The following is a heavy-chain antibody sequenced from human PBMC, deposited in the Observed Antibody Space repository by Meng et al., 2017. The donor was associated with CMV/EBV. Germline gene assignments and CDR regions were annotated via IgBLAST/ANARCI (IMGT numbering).Heavy chain of an antibody. D-gene: IGHD2-2*01. J-gene: IGHJ3*02. Sequence: SETLSLTCAVYGGSFSGYYWSWIRQPPGKGLEWIGEINHSGSTNYNPSLKSRVTISVDTSKNQFSLKLSSVTAADTAVYYCARKAQDCSSTSCYPFDIWGQGTMGT. CDR2: INHSGST. CDR3: ARKAQDCSSTSCYPFDI. V-gene: IGHV4-34*01. CDR1: GGSFSGYY.